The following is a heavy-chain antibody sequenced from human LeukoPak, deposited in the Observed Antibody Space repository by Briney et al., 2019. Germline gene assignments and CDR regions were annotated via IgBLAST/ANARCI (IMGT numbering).Heavy chain of an antibody. CDR1: GGTFSSYA. CDR2: INPIFGTA. D-gene: IGHD2-2*01. Sequence: ASVKVSCKASGGTFSSYAISWVRQAPGQGLEWMGGINPIFGTANYAQKFQGRVTITADESTSTAYMELSSLRSEDTAVYYCASLIRTLYYFDYWGQGTLVTVSS. CDR3: ASLIRTLYYFDY. J-gene: IGHJ4*02. V-gene: IGHV1-69*13.